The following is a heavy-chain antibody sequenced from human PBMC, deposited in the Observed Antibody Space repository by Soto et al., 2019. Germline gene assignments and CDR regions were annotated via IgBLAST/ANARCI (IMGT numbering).Heavy chain of an antibody. D-gene: IGHD1-1*01. Sequence: VQLVESGGGLIQPGGSLRLSCAASGFTVSNNHMTWVRQAAGKGLELVSFVHGGGSTSYADSVKGRFTISSDISTNTLPLQLDTLRGEDPAMYLCAGGWTTPAGRDYWGWGTLATVSS. J-gene: IGHJ4*02. CDR2: VHGGGST. CDR1: GFTVSNNH. V-gene: IGHV3-53*01. CDR3: AGGWTTPAGRDY.